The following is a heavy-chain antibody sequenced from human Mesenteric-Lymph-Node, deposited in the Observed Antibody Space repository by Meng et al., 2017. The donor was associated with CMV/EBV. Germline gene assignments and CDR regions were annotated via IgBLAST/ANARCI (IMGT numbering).Heavy chain of an antibody. J-gene: IGHJ2*01. V-gene: IGHV1-2*02. Sequence: ASVKVSCKASGYTFTGYYMHWVRQAPGQGLEWMGWINPNSGGTNYAQKFQGRVTMTRNTSISTAYMELSSLRSEDTAVYYCARGSSGWRGYFDLWGRGTLVTVSS. CDR2: INPNSGGT. CDR3: ARGSSGWRGYFDL. CDR1: GYTFTGYY. D-gene: IGHD6-19*01.